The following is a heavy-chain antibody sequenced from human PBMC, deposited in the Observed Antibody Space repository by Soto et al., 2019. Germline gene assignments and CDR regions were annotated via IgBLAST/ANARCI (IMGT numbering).Heavy chain of an antibody. CDR1: GFTFDDYA. CDR3: AKDAHYGFDY. J-gene: IGHJ4*02. V-gene: IGHV3-9*01. Sequence: GGSLRLSCAASGFTFDDYAMHWVRQAPGKGLEWVSGISWNSGSIGYADSVKGRFTISRDNAKNSLYLQMNSLRAEDTALYYCAKDAHYGFDYWGQGTLVTVPS. CDR2: ISWNSGSI. D-gene: IGHD3-10*01.